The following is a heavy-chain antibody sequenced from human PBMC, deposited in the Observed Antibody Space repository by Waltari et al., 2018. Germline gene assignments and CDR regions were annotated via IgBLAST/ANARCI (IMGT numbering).Heavy chain of an antibody. J-gene: IGHJ4*02. CDR3: ARGPPYGSGSYMDY. Sequence: QVQLVQSGAEVKKPGASVKVSCTASGYTFTSYAMHWVRQAPGQRREWMGWINAGNGNTKYSQKFQGRVTITRDTSASTAYMELSSLRSEDTAVYYCARGPPYGSGSYMDYWGQGTLVTVSS. CDR2: INAGNGNT. D-gene: IGHD3-10*01. V-gene: IGHV1-3*01. CDR1: GYTFTSYA.